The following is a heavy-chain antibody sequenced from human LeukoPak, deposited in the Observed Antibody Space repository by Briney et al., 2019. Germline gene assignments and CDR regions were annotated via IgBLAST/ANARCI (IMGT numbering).Heavy chain of an antibody. D-gene: IGHD5-12*01. V-gene: IGHV3-33*01. CDR1: GFTFSSYG. J-gene: IGHJ4*02. CDR3: ARGRRGGYGPGVDY. CDR2: IWYDGSNK. Sequence: GGSLRLSCAASGFTFSSYGMHGVRQAPGKGLEWGAVIWYDGSNKYYADSVKGRFTISRDNSKNTLYLQMNSLRAEDTAVYYCARGRRGGYGPGVDYWGQGTLVTVSS.